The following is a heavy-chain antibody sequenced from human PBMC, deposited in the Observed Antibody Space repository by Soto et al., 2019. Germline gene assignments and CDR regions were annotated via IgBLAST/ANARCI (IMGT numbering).Heavy chain of an antibody. D-gene: IGHD6-19*01. CDR2: MNPSDGST. CDR3: ARDLGSGWFYFDY. Sequence: ASVKVSCKASGYTFISYHMHWVRQAPGQGLEWMGIMNPSDGSTSYEQKFQGRVTMTRDTSTSTVYMELSSLRSEDSAVYYCARDLGSGWFYFDYWGQGTLVTVSS. V-gene: IGHV1-46*01. CDR1: GYTFISYH. J-gene: IGHJ4*02.